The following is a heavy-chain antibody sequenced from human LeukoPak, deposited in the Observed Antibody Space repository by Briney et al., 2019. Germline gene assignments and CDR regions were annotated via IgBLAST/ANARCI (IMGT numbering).Heavy chain of an antibody. D-gene: IGHD3-10*01. CDR1: GIIFSNYW. J-gene: IGHJ4*02. CDR3: ARRRTGYYYGSGSPYYFDY. V-gene: IGHV3-74*01. Sequence: GGSLRLSCAASGIIFSNYWMHWVRQAPGKGLVWVSRINRDGSSTSYADSVKGRFTISRDNAKNTLYLQMNSLRAEDTAVYYCARRRTGYYYGSGSPYYFDYWGQGTLVTVSS. CDR2: INRDGSST.